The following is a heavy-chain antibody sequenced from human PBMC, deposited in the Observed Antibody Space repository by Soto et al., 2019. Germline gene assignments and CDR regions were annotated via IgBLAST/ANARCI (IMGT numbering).Heavy chain of an antibody. CDR1: GFNFNKAW. Sequence: GSLRPYCVASGFNFNKAWMSWVRHPPGKGLEWVGRIKSKLSGGTTDYIPPVKGRFIISRDDSKNTLYLQMDSLKIEDTGVYYCITEWNRDPDYWGQGTLVTVSS. J-gene: IGHJ4*02. D-gene: IGHD1-1*01. CDR3: ITEWNRDPDY. CDR2: IKSKLSGGTT. V-gene: IGHV3-15*01.